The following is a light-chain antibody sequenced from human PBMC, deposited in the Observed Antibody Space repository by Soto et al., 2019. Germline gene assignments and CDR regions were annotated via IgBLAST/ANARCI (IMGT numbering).Light chain of an antibody. J-gene: IGLJ2*01. V-gene: IGLV2-14*01. CDR1: SSDVGAYNY. CDR3: RSYTSRNSLV. Sequence: QSALTQPASVSGSPGQSITISCTGTSSDVGAYNYVSWYQQHPGKAPKLMIFEVSDRPSGVSNRFSGSKSSNTASLTISGLQSEDEADYYCRSYTSRNSLVFGGGTKLTVL. CDR2: EVS.